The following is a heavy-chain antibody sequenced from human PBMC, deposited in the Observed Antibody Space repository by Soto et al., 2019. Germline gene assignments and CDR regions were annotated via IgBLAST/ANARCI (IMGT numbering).Heavy chain of an antibody. V-gene: IGHV4-4*07. D-gene: IGHD6-13*01. J-gene: IGHJ6*02. Sequence: PSETLSLTCTVSVDSITTYYWSLIRQPAGKGLEWIGRIDTSGNTNYNPSLKGRVTMSVDTAKKQFSLKLTSVTAADTAVYYCARYSNNWFQTEGMDVWGQGTTVTVSS. CDR1: VDSITTYY. CDR2: IDTSGNT. CDR3: ARYSNNWFQTEGMDV.